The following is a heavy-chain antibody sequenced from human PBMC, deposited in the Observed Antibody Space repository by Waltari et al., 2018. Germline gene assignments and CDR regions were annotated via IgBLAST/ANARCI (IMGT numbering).Heavy chain of an antibody. J-gene: IGHJ4*02. CDR2: IYHSGST. CDR3: ARYDIVVVVAATGIDY. V-gene: IGHV4-38-2*01. D-gene: IGHD2-15*01. CDR1: GYSISSGYY. Sequence: QVQLQESGPGLVKPSETLSLPCAVSGYSISSGYYWGWTRQPPGKGLEWIGGIYHSGSTYYNPSLKSRVTISVDTSKNQFSLKLSSVTAADTAVYYCARYDIVVVVAATGIDYWGQGTLVTVSS.